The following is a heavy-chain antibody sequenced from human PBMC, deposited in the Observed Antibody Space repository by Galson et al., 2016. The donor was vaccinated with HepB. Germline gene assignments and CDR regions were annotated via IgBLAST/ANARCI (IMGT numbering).Heavy chain of an antibody. J-gene: IGHJ4*02. V-gene: IGHV3-49*04. CDR1: GFTFGDYP. D-gene: IGHD5-12*01. CDR2: IRSKAYGGTT. CDR3: TRDYDLDY. Sequence: SLRLSCASSGFTFGDYPMTWVRQAPGKGLEWVGFIRSKAYGGTTEYAASVKGRFTISRGNSKNIAYLQMDSLKIEDTAVYYCTRDYDLDYWGPGTLVTVSS.